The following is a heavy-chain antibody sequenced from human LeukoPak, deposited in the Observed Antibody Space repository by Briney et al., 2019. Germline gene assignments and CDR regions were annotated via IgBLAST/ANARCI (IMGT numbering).Heavy chain of an antibody. CDR2: IKQDGSEK. D-gene: IGHD3-10*01. Sequence: GGPLRLSCAASGFTFSSYWMSWVRQAPGKGLEWVANIKQDGSEKYYVDSVKGRFTISRDNAKNSLYLQMNSLRAEDTAVYYCARKSLYYYYYYYMDVWGKGTTVTVSS. CDR3: ARKSLYYYYYYYMDV. V-gene: IGHV3-7*01. CDR1: GFTFSSYW. J-gene: IGHJ6*03.